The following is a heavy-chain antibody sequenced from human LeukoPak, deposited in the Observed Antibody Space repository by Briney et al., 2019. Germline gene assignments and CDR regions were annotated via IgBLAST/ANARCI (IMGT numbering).Heavy chain of an antibody. Sequence: GRSLRLSCAASGFTFDDYAMHWVRQAPGKGLEWVSGISWNSGSVGYADSVKGRFTISRDNAKNSLYLQMNSLRAEDTALYYCAKSMVRGVMSERDFDYWGQGTLVTVSS. CDR1: GFTFDDYA. V-gene: IGHV3-9*01. D-gene: IGHD3-10*01. CDR3: AKSMVRGVMSERDFDY. J-gene: IGHJ4*02. CDR2: ISWNSGSV.